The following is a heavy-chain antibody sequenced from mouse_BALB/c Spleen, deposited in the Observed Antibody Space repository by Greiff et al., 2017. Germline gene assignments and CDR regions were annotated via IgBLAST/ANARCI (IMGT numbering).Heavy chain of an antibody. CDR1: GFTFSSFG. CDR2: ISSGSSTI. D-gene: IGHD4-1*01. V-gene: IGHV5-17*02. Sequence: EVMLVESGGGLVQPGGSRKLSCAASGFTFSSFGMHWVRQAPEKGLEWVAYISSGSSTIYYADTVKGRFTISRDNPKNTLFLQMTSLRSEDTAMYYCARSGNWDSWFAYWGQGTLVTVSA. J-gene: IGHJ3*01. CDR3: ARSGNWDSWFAY.